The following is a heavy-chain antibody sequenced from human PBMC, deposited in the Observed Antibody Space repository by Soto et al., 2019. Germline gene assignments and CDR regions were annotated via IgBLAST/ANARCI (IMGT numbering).Heavy chain of an antibody. D-gene: IGHD5-18*01. CDR3: ARGPRASTPMVCEPTRSLDY. CDR2: IYDSGST. J-gene: IGHJ4*02. CDR1: GGSISSYY. Sequence: QVQLQESGPGLVKPSETLSLTCTVSGGSISSYYWSWIRQRPGKGLEWIGYIYDSGSTNDNPSHKLRVTITAQTSKNQFSLKLSSVTAAGTAVYYCARGPRASTPMVCEPTRSLDYWCQGTLVTVSS. V-gene: IGHV4-59*01.